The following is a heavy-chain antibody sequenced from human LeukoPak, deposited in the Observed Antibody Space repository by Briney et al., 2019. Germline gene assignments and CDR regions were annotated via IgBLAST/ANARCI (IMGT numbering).Heavy chain of an antibody. V-gene: IGHV3-7*01. CDR1: GFTFSSYW. CDR3: AREDGIVVVPAAIRYFDL. CDR2: IKQDGSEK. J-gene: IGHJ2*01. D-gene: IGHD2-2*01. Sequence: GGSLRLSCAASGFTFSSYWMSWVRQAPGKGLEWVANIKQDGSEKYYVDSVKGRFTISRDNAKNSLYLQMNSLRAEGTAVYYCAREDGIVVVPAAIRYFDLWGRGTLVTVSS.